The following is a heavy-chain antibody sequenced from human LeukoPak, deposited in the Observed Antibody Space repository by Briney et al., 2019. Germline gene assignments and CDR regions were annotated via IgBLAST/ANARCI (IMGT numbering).Heavy chain of an antibody. CDR3: ARLKYYYDSSGYYYVASWFDP. V-gene: IGHV4-30-4*08. Sequence: SETLSLTCTVSGGSISSGDYYWSWIRQPPGKGLEWIGYIYYSGSTYYNPSLKSRVTISVDTSKNQFSLKLSSVTAADTAVYYCARLKYYYDSSGYYYVASWFDPWGQGTLVTVSS. D-gene: IGHD3-22*01. CDR2: IYYSGST. J-gene: IGHJ5*02. CDR1: GGSISSGDYY.